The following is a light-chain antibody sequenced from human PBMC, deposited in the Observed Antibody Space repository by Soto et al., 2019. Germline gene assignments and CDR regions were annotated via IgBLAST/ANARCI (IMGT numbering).Light chain of an antibody. Sequence: QSVLTEPPSASGSPGQSVTISCTGTSSDVGGSNYVSWYQQHPGKATKLMIYEVSKRPSGVPDRFSGSKSGNTASLTVSGLQAEDEADYYCSSYAGSNNYVFGTGTKVTVL. V-gene: IGLV2-8*01. CDR3: SSYAGSNNYV. J-gene: IGLJ1*01. CDR1: SSDVGGSNY. CDR2: EVS.